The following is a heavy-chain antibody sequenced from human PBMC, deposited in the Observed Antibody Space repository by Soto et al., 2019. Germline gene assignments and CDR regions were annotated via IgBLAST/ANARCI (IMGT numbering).Heavy chain of an antibody. V-gene: IGHV1-2*02. J-gene: IGHJ6*02. CDR3: ARVRRSPYAMDV. CDR2: INPISGDT. Sequence: QVQLVQSGAEVKKPGASVKVSCKASGYTFTGHYIHWVRQAPGQGLEWMGWINPISGDTEYAQKFQGRVTMTRDTSISTSYMDLSSLISDDTAVYYCARVRRSPYAMDVWGQGTTVTVSS. D-gene: IGHD2-2*01. CDR1: GYTFTGHY.